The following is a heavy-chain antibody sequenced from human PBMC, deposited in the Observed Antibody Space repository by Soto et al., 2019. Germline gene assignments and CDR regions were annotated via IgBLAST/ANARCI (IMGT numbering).Heavy chain of an antibody. J-gene: IGHJ4*02. CDR2: IYYRGNT. Sequence: PSDTLSLTCSVSGDSLNSDKYYWGWIRQPPGKGLEWIGSIYYRGNTYYNPSLQTRVTISLDKSKSQFSLKLNSVTAADSAVYFCARLEGLATISYYFDFWGEGALVTVSS. V-gene: IGHV4-39*01. CDR1: GDSLNSDKYY. D-gene: IGHD3-9*01. CDR3: ARLEGLATISYYFDF.